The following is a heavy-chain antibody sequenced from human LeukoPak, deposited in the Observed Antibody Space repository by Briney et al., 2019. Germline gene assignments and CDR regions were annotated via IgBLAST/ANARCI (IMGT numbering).Heavy chain of an antibody. V-gene: IGHV3-7*01. CDR2: IKGDGTEK. J-gene: IGHJ4*02. CDR1: GFAFSDSW. Sequence: AGGSLRLSCAASGFAFSDSWMTWIRQAPGKGLEWVAFIKGDGTEKYYVDSVKGRFTISRNNARNSLFLQMNSLRDEDTAVYYCVRTYDVLTGGFDYWGQGTPVTVSS. CDR3: VRTYDVLTGGFDY. D-gene: IGHD3-9*01.